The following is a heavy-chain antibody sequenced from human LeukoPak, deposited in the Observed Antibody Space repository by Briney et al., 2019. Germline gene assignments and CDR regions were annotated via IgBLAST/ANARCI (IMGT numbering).Heavy chain of an antibody. CDR2: INPNSGGT. Sequence: ASVKVSCKASGGTFSSYAISWVRQAPGQGLEWMGWINPNSGGTNYAQKFQGRVTMTRDTSISTAYMELSSLRSEDTAVYYCARDPTEYSSGYDDYWGQGTLVTVSS. CDR3: ARDPTEYSSGYDDY. V-gene: IGHV1-2*02. D-gene: IGHD6-19*01. CDR1: GGTFSSYA. J-gene: IGHJ4*02.